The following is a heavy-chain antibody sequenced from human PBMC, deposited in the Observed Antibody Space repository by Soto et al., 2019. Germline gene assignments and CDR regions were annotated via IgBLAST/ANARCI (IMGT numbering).Heavy chain of an antibody. V-gene: IGHV3-23*01. CDR2: ISGSGGST. Sequence: EVQLLESGGGLVQPGGSLRLSCAASGFTFSNYAVTWVRQAPGKGLEWVSTISGSGGSTYYADSVKGRFTISRDNPKNTLDLQMNSRRAEDTAVEYGAKDQGSSWYEIDYWGQGTLVTVSS. CDR3: AKDQGSSWYEIDY. J-gene: IGHJ4*02. D-gene: IGHD6-13*01. CDR1: GFTFSNYA.